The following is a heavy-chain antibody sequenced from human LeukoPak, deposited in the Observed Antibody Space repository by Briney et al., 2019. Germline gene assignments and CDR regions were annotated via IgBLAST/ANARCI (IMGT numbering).Heavy chain of an antibody. CDR1: GGSISSYY. J-gene: IGHJ6*02. CDR3: ARSGGMDV. Sequence: SETLSLTCTVSGGSISSYYWSWTRQPPGKGLEWIGYIYYSGSTNYNPSLKSRVTISVDTSKNQFSLKLSSVTAADTAVYYCARSGGMDVWGQGTTVTVSS. CDR2: IYYSGST. V-gene: IGHV4-59*01.